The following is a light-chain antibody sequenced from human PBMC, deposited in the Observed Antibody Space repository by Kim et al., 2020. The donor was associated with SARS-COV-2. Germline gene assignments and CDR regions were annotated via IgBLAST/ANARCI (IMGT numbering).Light chain of an antibody. CDR2: GAS. V-gene: IGKV1-17*01. CDR1: QDIRND. J-gene: IGKJ5*01. CDR3: LQHSTYPIT. Sequence: GSVGDRVTITCRASQDIRNDLGWYQQNPGRAPKRLIYGASSLQSGVPSRFSGSGSGTEFTLTISSVQPEDFATYFCLQHSTYPITFGQGTRREIK.